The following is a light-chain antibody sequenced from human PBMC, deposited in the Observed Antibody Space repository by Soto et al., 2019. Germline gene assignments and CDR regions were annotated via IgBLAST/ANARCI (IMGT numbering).Light chain of an antibody. CDR3: QQYGSSSFT. J-gene: IGKJ3*01. CDR1: QSVSSSY. CDR2: GAS. Sequence: EIVLTQSPGTLSLSPGERATLSCRASQSVSSSYLAWYQQKPGQAPRLLIYGASSRATGIPERFSGSGSGTDFTLTISRLEPEDFAVYYCQQYGSSSFTFGPGTNVDIK. V-gene: IGKV3-20*01.